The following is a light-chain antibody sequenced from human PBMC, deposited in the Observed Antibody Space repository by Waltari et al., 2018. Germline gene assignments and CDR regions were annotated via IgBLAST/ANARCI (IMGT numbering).Light chain of an antibody. CDR2: GAS. CDR1: QRISDNS. CDR3: HQYGSSWRT. J-gene: IGKJ4*01. Sequence: NVLTQSPGTLSFSPGEGATLSCRASQRISDNSLAWFQQKPGQAPRLLIYGASSRATRVPDRFSGSGSGTDFTLTISRLEPEDFVVYYCHQYGSSWRTFGGGTKVEIK. V-gene: IGKV3-20*01.